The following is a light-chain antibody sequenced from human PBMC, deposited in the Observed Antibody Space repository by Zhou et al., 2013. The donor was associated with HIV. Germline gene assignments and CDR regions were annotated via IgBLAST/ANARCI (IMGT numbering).Light chain of an antibody. Sequence: PGESTTLSCRASQSISSNYLAWYQQKPGQAPSLLIYDASTRATGIPDRFSGSGSGSDFTLTIDRLEPEDLALYYCQQYASSIAYTFGQGTKLEV. CDR3: QQYASSIAYT. J-gene: IGKJ2*01. V-gene: IGKV3-20*01. CDR1: QSISSNY. CDR2: DAS.